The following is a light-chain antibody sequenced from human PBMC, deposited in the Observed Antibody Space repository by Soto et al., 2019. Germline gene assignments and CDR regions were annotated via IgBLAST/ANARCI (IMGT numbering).Light chain of an antibody. CDR3: QQYYDSPLT. CDR2: WAS. Sequence: DIVMTQSPDSLAVSLGERATINCKSSQSVLYSSNNKNYLTWYQQKPGQPPKWLISWASTRESGVPERFSGSGSGTDFTLTISSLQAEDVAVYYCQQYYDSPLTFGGGTKVEIK. V-gene: IGKV4-1*01. J-gene: IGKJ4*01. CDR1: QSVLYSSNNKNY.